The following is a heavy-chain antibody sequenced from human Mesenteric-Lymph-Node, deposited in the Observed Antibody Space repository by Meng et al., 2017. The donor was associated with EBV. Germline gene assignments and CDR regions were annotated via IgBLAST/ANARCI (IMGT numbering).Heavy chain of an antibody. CDR3: ARDRGYSSSCDH. Sequence: QVQLVQSGAEVKKPGASVKVSCKASGYTFTNYDINWVRQAAGQGLEWMGWMKPNSGDTGYAQKFQGRVSMTRNSAISTAYMELSSLTSEDTALYYCARDRGYSSSCDHWGQGTLVTVSS. CDR1: GYTFTNYD. D-gene: IGHD2-2*01. V-gene: IGHV1-8*01. CDR2: MKPNSGDT. J-gene: IGHJ4*02.